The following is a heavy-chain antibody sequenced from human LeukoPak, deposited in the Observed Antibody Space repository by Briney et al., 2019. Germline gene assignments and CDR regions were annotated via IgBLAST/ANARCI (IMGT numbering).Heavy chain of an antibody. J-gene: IGHJ6*03. D-gene: IGHD2-2*02. CDR2: IYTSGST. Sequence: PSETLSLTCTVSGGSISSGSYYWSWVRQPAGRGLEWIGRIYTSGSTNYNPSLKSRVTISVDTSKNQFSLKLSSVTAADTAVYYCARDAKDIVVVPAAINYYYYYMDVWGKGTTVTISS. CDR1: GGSISSGSYY. V-gene: IGHV4-61*02. CDR3: ARDAKDIVVVPAAINYYYYYMDV.